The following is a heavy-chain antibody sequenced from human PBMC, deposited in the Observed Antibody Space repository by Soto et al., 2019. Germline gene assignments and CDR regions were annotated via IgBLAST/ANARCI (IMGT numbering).Heavy chain of an antibody. Sequence: ASVQVSCKAFGYSFTSYFMHCVRQDPAQRLEWKVSTNTDSGNTKYSQKFQGRVTHTSDTSASTAYMELSSLTSADTAVYYCVTFGTRVQWGQGTQVTVSS. CDR2: TNTDSGNT. V-gene: IGHV1-3*04. J-gene: IGHJ4*02. CDR1: GYSFTSYF. CDR3: VTFGTRVQ. D-gene: IGHD3-16*01.